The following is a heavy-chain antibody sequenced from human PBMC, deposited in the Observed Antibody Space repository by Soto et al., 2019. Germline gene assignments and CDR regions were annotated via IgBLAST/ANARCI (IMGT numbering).Heavy chain of an antibody. Sequence: EVQLVESGGNLVQPGRSRRLSVSGSGFTFGDYALSWFRQAPGKGLEVVSFITSRRDGGTTHYAASVKGRFTISRDDSKSLAFLQRSSLKIEYTALYYCSRRPREKSGEQPFGIWGPGNLVTVS. D-gene: IGHD3-10*01. CDR2: ITSRRDGGTT. CDR3: SRRPREKSGEQPFGI. V-gene: IGHV3-49*03. J-gene: IGHJ1*01. CDR1: GFTFGDYA.